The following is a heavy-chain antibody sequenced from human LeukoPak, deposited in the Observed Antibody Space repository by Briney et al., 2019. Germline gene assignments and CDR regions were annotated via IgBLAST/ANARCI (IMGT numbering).Heavy chain of an antibody. CDR1: GYTFTSYG. V-gene: IGHV1-46*01. Sequence: ASVKVSCKASGYTFTSYGISWVRQAPGQGLEWMGITHPSGGSTTYAQKFQGRVTMTEDTSTDTAYMELSSLRSEDAAVYYCATDKNTYYYDSSGFDYWGQGTLVTVSS. CDR3: ATDKNTYYYDSSGFDY. CDR2: THPSGGST. D-gene: IGHD3-22*01. J-gene: IGHJ4*02.